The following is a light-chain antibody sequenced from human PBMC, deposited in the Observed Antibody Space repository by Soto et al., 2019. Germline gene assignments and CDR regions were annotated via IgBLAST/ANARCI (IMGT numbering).Light chain of an antibody. CDR1: QSVSSN. CDR2: GAS. V-gene: IGKV3-15*01. J-gene: IGKJ1*01. CDR3: QQYNNWPRT. Sequence: EIVMTQAPATLSVSPLERATLSCMASQSVSSNLAWYQQKPGQAPRLLIYGASTRATGIPARFSGSGSGTEFTLTISSLQSEDFGVYYCQQYNNWPRTFGQGTKVDIK.